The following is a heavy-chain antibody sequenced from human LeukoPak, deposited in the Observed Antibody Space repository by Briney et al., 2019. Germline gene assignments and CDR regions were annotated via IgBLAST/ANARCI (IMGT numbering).Heavy chain of an antibody. CDR1: GFTFSSYA. Sequence: GRSLRLSCAASGFTFSSYAMHWVRQAPGKGLEWVAVISYDGSNKYYADSVKGRFTISRDNAKKSFYLQMNSLRAEDTAVYYCAREWRTLYYFDYWGQGTLVTVSS. V-gene: IGHV3-30-3*01. CDR3: AREWRTLYYFDY. D-gene: IGHD3-3*01. J-gene: IGHJ4*02. CDR2: ISYDGSNK.